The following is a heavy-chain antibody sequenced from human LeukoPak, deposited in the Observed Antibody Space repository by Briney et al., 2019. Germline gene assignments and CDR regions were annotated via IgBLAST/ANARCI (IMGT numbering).Heavy chain of an antibody. V-gene: IGHV3-48*01. CDR1: GFAFSNHN. CDR3: ARVAPTYYYDSSGYLDY. D-gene: IGHD3-22*01. J-gene: IGHJ4*02. Sequence: GGSLRLSCVASGFAFSNHNMDWVRQAPGKGLEWVSYISGSGDAIFYADSVRGRFTISRDNAKNSVYLQMNSLRAEDTAVYYCARVAPTYYYDSSGYLDYWGQGTLVTVSS. CDR2: ISGSGDAI.